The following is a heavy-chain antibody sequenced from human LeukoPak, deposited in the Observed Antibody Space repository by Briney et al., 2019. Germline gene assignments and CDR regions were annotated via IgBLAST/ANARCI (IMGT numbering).Heavy chain of an antibody. CDR3: AGGGRISMMWLYGLD. V-gene: IGHV3-48*03. CDR2: ISSSGSTI. CDR1: GFTFSSYE. D-gene: IGHD3/OR15-3a*01. Sequence: PGGSLRLSCAASGFTFSSYEMNWVRQAPGKGLEWVSYISSSGSTIYYADSVKGRFTISRDNAKNSLYLQMNSLRAEDTAVYYCAGGGRISMMWLYGLDWGQGTLVTVSS. J-gene: IGHJ4*02.